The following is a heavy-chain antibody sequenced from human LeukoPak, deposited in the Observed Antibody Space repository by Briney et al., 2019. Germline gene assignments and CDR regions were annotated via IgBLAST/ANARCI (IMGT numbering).Heavy chain of an antibody. Sequence: SETLSLTCTVSGGSISSGSYYWSWIRQPAGKGLEWIGRIYTSGSTNYNPSLKSRVTISVDTSKNQFSLKLSSVNAADTAVYYCARDRPCGGDCYLSYYFDYWGQGTLVTFSS. V-gene: IGHV4-61*02. CDR3: ARDRPCGGDCYLSYYFDY. J-gene: IGHJ4*02. D-gene: IGHD2-21*01. CDR2: IYTSGST. CDR1: GGSISSGSYY.